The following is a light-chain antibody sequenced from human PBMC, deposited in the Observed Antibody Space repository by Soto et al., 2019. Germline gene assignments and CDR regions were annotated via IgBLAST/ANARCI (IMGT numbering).Light chain of an antibody. Sequence: DIQMTQSPSSLSTSVGDRVTITCRASQGISNYLAWYQQKPGKVPKLLIYAASTLQSGVPSRFSGSGSGTDFTLTISSLEPEDFAVYYCQQRSKWPPEVTFGQGTRLEIK. J-gene: IGKJ5*01. CDR3: QQRSKWPPEVT. V-gene: IGKV1-27*01. CDR1: QGISNY. CDR2: AAS.